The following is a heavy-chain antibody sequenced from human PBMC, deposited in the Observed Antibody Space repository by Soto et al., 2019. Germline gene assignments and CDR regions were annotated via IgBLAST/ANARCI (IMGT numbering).Heavy chain of an antibody. CDR1: GYTFTSYG. J-gene: IGHJ4*02. CDR3: ARDPNPPIYCSGGSCYREQFDY. V-gene: IGHV1-18*01. Sequence: ASVKVSCKASGYTFTSYGISWVRQAPGQGLEWMGWISAYNGNTNYAQKLQGRVTMTTDTSTSTAYMELRSLRSDDTAVYYCARDPNPPIYCSGGSCYREQFDYWGQGTLVTVSS. CDR2: ISAYNGNT. D-gene: IGHD2-15*01.